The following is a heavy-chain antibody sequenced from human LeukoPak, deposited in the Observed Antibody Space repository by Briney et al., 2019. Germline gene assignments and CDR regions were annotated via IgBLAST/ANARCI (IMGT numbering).Heavy chain of an antibody. CDR2: IYYSGST. J-gene: IGHJ4*02. D-gene: IGHD3-22*01. V-gene: IGHV4-39*01. CDR1: GGSISSSSYY. CDR3: ARRYYDSSGYPSDY. Sequence: SETLSLTCTVSGGSISSSSYYWGWIRQPPGKGLEWIGSIYYSGSTYYNPSLKSRVTISVDTSKNQFSLKLSSVTAADTAVYYCARRYYDSSGYPSDYWGQGTLVTVSS.